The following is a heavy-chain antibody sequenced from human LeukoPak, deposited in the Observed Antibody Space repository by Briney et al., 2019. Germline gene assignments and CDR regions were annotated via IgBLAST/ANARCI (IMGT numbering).Heavy chain of an antibody. V-gene: IGHV4-34*01. J-gene: IGHJ5*02. Sequence: SETLSLTCTVSGGSISSYYWSWIRQPPGKGLEWIGEINHSGSTNYNPSLKSRVTISVDTSKNQFSLKLSSVTAADTAVYYCARVDIVVVPAAIYWFDPWGQGTLVTVSS. CDR1: GGSISSYY. CDR3: ARVDIVVVPAAIYWFDP. CDR2: INHSGST. D-gene: IGHD2-2*01.